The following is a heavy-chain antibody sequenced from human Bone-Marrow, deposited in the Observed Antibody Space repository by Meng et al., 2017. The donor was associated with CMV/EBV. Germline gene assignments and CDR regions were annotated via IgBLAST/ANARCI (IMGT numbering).Heavy chain of an antibody. CDR2: IYYSGST. J-gene: IGHJ6*02. Sequence: GSLRLSCTVSGGSISSYYWSWIRQPPGKGLEWIGYIYYSGSTNYNPSLKSRVTLSVDTSKNQFSLKLSSVTAADTAVYYCARSVVVVAAAPYYYYGMDVWGQGTTGTVSS. D-gene: IGHD2-15*01. V-gene: IGHV4-59*01. CDR3: ARSVVVVAAAPYYYYGMDV. CDR1: GGSISSYY.